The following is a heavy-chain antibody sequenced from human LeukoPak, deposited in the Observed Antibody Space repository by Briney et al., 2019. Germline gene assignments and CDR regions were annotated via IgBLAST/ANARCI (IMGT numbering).Heavy chain of an antibody. V-gene: IGHV4-59*08. D-gene: IGHD3-10*01. CDR1: GGSISSYY. CDR2: IYYSGST. Sequence: PSETLSLTCTVSGGSISSYYWSWIRQPPGKGLEWIGYIYYSGSTNYNPSLKSRVTISVDTSKNQFSLKLSSVTAADTAVYYCARGYYAPPVGYYYMDVWGQGTTVSVSS. CDR3: ARGYYAPPVGYYYMDV. J-gene: IGHJ6*03.